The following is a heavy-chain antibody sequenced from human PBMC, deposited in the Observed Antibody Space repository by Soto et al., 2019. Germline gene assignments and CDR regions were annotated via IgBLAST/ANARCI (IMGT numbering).Heavy chain of an antibody. Sequence: SETLSLTCTVSGGSISSYYWSWIRQPPGKGLEWIGYIYYSGSTNYNPSLKSRVTISVDTSKNQFSLKLSSVTAADTAVYYCARDRGGTTMDYYYYYMDVWGKGTTVTVSS. CDR3: ARDRGGTTMDYYYYYMDV. V-gene: IGHV4-59*01. D-gene: IGHD1-26*01. CDR1: GGSISSYY. J-gene: IGHJ6*03. CDR2: IYYSGST.